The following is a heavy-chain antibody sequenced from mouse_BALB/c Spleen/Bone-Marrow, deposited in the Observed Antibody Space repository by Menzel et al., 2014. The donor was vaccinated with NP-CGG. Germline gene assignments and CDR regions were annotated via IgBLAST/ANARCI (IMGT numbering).Heavy chain of an antibody. Sequence: EVKLQESGPDLVKPSQSLSLTCTVTGYSITSGYSWHWVRQFPGNILEWMGYIHYSGYTNYNPSLKSRISITRDTSKNQFFLQLNSVTTEDTATYYCARTDGYYAMDCWGQGTSVTVSS. V-gene: IGHV3-1*02. CDR2: IHYSGYT. CDR1: GYSITSGYS. CDR3: ARTDGYYAMDC. J-gene: IGHJ4*01. D-gene: IGHD2-3*01.